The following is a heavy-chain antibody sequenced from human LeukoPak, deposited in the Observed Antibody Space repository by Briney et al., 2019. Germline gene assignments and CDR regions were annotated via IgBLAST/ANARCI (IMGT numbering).Heavy chain of an antibody. CDR1: GFTFSSYG. V-gene: IGHV3-30*03. Sequence: GGSLRLSCAASGFTFSSYGMHWVRQAPGKGLEWVAVISYDGSNTHYADSVKGRFTISRDNSKNTVYLQMDSLRAEDTAVYYCASVGVDRGWGQGTLVTVSS. CDR3: ASVGVDRG. J-gene: IGHJ4*02. D-gene: IGHD3-10*01. CDR2: ISYDGSNT.